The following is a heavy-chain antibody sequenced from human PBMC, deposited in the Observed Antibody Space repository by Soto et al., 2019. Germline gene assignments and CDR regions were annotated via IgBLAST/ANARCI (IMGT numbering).Heavy chain of an antibody. CDR1: GYTFTSYG. CDR2: ISAYNGNT. D-gene: IGHD3-3*01. CDR3: ARMGKRGFLEWHDMDV. J-gene: IGHJ6*04. V-gene: IGHV1-18*01. Sequence: QVQLVQSGAEVKKPGTSVKVSCKASGYTFTSYGIIWVRQAPGQVLEWMGWISAYNGNTNYAQKLQGRVTMTTDTSTSTAYMELRSLRSDDTAVYYCARMGKRGFLEWHDMDVWCKGTTVTVSS.